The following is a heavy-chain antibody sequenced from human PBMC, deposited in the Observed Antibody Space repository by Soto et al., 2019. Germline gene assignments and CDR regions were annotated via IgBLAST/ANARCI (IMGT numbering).Heavy chain of an antibody. CDR1: GGSISGGDYY. V-gene: IGHV4-30-4*01. J-gene: IGHJ4*02. Sequence: QVQLQESGPGLVKPSHTLSLTCTVSGGSISGGDYYWTWIRQPPGKGLEWIGHIYYTGSTDYTPSPKTRVTVSVDASKNPFSLQVSSVTAADSTVYYCARVGSNYYRFDYWGQGTLVTVSS. CDR2: IYYTGST. D-gene: IGHD4-4*01. CDR3: ARVGSNYYRFDY.